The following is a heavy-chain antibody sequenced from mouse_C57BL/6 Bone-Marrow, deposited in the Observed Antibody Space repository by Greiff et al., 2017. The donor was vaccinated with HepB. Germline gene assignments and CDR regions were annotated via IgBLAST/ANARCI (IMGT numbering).Heavy chain of an antibody. D-gene: IGHD2-13*01. CDR1: GFTFSDYG. CDR2: ISSGSSTI. J-gene: IGHJ3*01. V-gene: IGHV5-17*01. CDR3: ARDGGDYSGWFAY. Sequence: EVKLMESGGGLVKPGGSLKLSCAASGFTFSDYGMHWVRQAPEKGLEWVAYISSGSSTIYYADTVKGRFTISRDNAKNTLFLQMTSLRSEDTAMYYCARDGGDYSGWFAYWGQGTLVTVSA.